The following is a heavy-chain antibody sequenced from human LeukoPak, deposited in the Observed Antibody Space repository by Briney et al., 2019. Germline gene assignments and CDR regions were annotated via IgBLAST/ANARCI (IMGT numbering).Heavy chain of an antibody. J-gene: IGHJ4*02. CDR1: GFTFSSYA. D-gene: IGHD3-9*01. V-gene: IGHV3-23*01. CDR2: ISGSGGST. Sequence: GGSLRLSCAASGFTFSSYAMSWVRQAPGKGLEWVSAISGSGGSTYYADSVKGRFTISRDNSKNPLYLQMNSLRAEDTAVYYCAKGYYDILTGYYFDYWGQGTLVTVSS. CDR3: AKGYYDILTGYYFDY.